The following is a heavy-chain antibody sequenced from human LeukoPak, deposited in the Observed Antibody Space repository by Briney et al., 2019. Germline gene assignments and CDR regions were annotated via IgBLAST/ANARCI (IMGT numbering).Heavy chain of an antibody. CDR2: ICGSGGST. J-gene: IGHJ4*02. CDR3: AKDFAGAGYSSGSVDY. CDR1: GLTFSRYA. V-gene: IGHV3-23*01. D-gene: IGHD6-19*01. Sequence: PGRSLRLSCAASGLTFSRYAMSSVRQTPGKGLEWVSAICGSGGSTYYADSLKGRFTISRDNSKNTLYLQMNSLRAEDTAVYYYAKDFAGAGYSSGSVDYWGQGTLVTVSS.